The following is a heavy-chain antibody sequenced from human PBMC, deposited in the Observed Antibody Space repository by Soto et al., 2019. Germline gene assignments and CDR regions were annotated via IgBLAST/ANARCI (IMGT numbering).Heavy chain of an antibody. Sequence: QVQLVQSGAEVKKPGASVKVSCKASGYTFTSYGISWVRQAPGQGLEWMGWISAYNGNTNYAQKLQGRVTMTTDTSTSTAYMELRSLRSDDTAVYYCARCEWLSRYYYYYYGMDVWGQGTTVTVSS. V-gene: IGHV1-18*01. J-gene: IGHJ6*02. CDR3: ARCEWLSRYYYYYYGMDV. CDR2: ISAYNGNT. D-gene: IGHD3-3*01. CDR1: GYTFTSYG.